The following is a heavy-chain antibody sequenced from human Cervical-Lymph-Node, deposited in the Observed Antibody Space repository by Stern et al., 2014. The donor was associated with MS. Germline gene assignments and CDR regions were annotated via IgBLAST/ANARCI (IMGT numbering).Heavy chain of an antibody. Sequence: MQLVESGGGVVQPGRSLRLSCAASGFTFSSYGMHWVRQAPGKGLEWVAVISYDGSNKYYADSVKGRFTISRDNSKNTLHLQMNSLRAEDTAVYYCAKDSRAGAFDIWGQGTMVTVSS. J-gene: IGHJ3*02. D-gene: IGHD3-10*01. CDR1: GFTFSSYG. V-gene: IGHV3-30*18. CDR3: AKDSRAGAFDI. CDR2: ISYDGSNK.